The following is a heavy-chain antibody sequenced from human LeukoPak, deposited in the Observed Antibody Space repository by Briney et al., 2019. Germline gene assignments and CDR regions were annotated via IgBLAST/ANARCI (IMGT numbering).Heavy chain of an antibody. V-gene: IGHV3-23*01. CDR1: GFTVSSSY. D-gene: IGHD3-22*01. J-gene: IGHJ4*02. CDR2: ISASGGTR. Sequence: PGGSLRLSCAASGFTVSSSYMSWVRQAPGKGPEWLSGISASGGTRYYADSVKGRFTISKDNSKNALYLQMDSLRAEDTAVYYCARVPHYYDTSGYSYFDYWGQGSRVTVSS. CDR3: ARVPHYYDTSGYSYFDY.